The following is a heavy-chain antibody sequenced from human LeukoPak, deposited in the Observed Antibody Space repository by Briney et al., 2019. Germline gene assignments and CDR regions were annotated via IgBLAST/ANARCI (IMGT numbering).Heavy chain of an antibody. D-gene: IGHD3-10*01. J-gene: IGHJ6*02. CDR2: IHSGGST. CDR1: GSPVSSNC. Sequence: PGGSLRLSCAACGSPVSSNCRSWVRQAPGKGLEWVAVIHSGGSTNYADSVKGRFTISRDASKNTLYLQMNSVRAEDTAVYYCARERVYYGSGGGLMDAYLFYYYGMDVWGQGTTVTVSS. V-gene: IGHV3-53*01. CDR3: ARERVYYGSGGGLMDAYLFYYYGMDV.